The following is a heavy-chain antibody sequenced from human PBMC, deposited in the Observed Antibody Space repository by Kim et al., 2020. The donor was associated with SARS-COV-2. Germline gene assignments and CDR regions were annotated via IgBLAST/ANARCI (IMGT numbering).Heavy chain of an antibody. CDR2: IKSKTDGGTT. CDR1: GFTFSNAW. CDR3: TTAAEVLWFGEVLNYYYAGMDG. V-gene: IGHV3-15*01. Sequence: GGSLRLSCAASGFTFSNAWMSWVRQAPGKGLEWVGRIKSKTDGGTTDYAAPVKGRFTISRDDSKNTLYLQMNSLKTEDTAVYYCTTAAEVLWFGEVLNYYYAGMDGWGQGTTVTVSS. D-gene: IGHD3-10*01. J-gene: IGHJ6*02.